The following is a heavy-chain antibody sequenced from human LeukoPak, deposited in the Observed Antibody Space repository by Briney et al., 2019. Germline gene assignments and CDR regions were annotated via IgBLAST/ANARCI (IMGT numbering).Heavy chain of an antibody. Sequence: PSETLSLTCAVSGYSISSGYYWGWIRQPPGKGLEWIGSIYHSGSTYYNPSLKSRVTISVDTSKNQFSLKLSSVTAADTAVYYCARLLMGATKADPWGLGTLVTVSS. J-gene: IGHJ5*02. CDR1: GYSISSGYY. CDR2: IYHSGST. V-gene: IGHV4-38-2*01. CDR3: ARLLMGATKADP. D-gene: IGHD1-26*01.